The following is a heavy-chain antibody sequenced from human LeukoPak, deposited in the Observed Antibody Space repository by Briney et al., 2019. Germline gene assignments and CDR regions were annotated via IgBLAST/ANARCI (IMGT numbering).Heavy chain of an antibody. J-gene: IGHJ4*02. CDR3: ARDDTYSSSWSSWGPFDY. CDR1: GFTFSSYA. V-gene: IGHV3-30-3*01. D-gene: IGHD6-13*01. Sequence: PGGSLRLSCAASGFTFSSYAMHWVRQAPGKGLEWVAVISYDGSNKYYADSVKGRFTISRDNSKNTLYLQMNSLRAEDTAVYYCARDDTYSSSWSSWGPFDYWGQGTLVTVSS. CDR2: ISYDGSNK.